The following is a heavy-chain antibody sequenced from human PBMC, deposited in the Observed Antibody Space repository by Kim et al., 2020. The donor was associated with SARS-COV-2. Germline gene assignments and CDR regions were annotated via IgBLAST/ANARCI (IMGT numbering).Heavy chain of an antibody. CDR2: ISSSSNTA. CDR3: ARDFGFCSGTTCPTPPRFDY. Sequence: GGSLRLSCAASGFSFNTYSMVWVRQAPGKGLEWLSYISSSSNTAYYADSVEGRFTISRDNAKNSLYLQMNSLRDEDTALYYCARDFGFCSGTTCPTPPRFDYWGQETVVTVSS. D-gene: IGHD2-15*01. V-gene: IGHV3-48*02. J-gene: IGHJ4*02. CDR1: GFSFNTYS.